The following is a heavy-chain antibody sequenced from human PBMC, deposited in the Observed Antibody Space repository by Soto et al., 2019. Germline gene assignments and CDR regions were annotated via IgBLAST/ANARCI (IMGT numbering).Heavy chain of an antibody. CDR2: VYHSGST. D-gene: IGHD2-2*02. J-gene: IGHJ5*02. CDR3: AIGYMDWFDP. CDR1: GDSTSYYY. Sequence: SETMSLTCTVSGDSTSYYYWSWIRVAPGKGLEWIGSVYHSGSTNYNPSLKSRVTILRDSSKAQFSLKLNSATAADTAVYYCAIGYMDWFDPWGQGTLVTVSS. V-gene: IGHV4-59*08.